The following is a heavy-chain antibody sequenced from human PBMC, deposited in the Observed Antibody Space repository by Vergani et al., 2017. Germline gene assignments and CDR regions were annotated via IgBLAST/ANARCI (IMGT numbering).Heavy chain of an antibody. CDR1: GFRFSSYA. J-gene: IGHJ4*02. D-gene: IGHD2-2*01. V-gene: IGHV3-23*04. CDR3: AKAGCSSTTCYRSDY. CDR2: ISGSGGNT. Sequence: VQLVESGGGVVQPGRSLRLSCAASGFRFSSYAMTWVLLAPGKGLQWVSAISGSGGNTFYTDSVKGRFTISRDNSKDTLYLQVNSLRAEDTAVYHCAKAGCSSTTCYRSDYWGQGTLITVSS.